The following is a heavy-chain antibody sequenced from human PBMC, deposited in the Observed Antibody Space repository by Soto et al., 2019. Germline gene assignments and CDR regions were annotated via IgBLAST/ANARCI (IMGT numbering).Heavy chain of an antibody. D-gene: IGHD2-2*01. CDR2: VSATAGTT. V-gene: IGHV3-23*01. J-gene: IGHJ4*01. Sequence: PGGSLRLSCAASGFTFSSYWMHWVRQAPGKGLEWVSLVSATAGTTYYTDSVKGRFTISRDNSRNMLYLQMNSLRADDTAIYYCAKDSHWAIISPTHDYWGHGTLVTVSS. CDR3: AKDSHWAIISPTHDY. CDR1: GFTFSSYW.